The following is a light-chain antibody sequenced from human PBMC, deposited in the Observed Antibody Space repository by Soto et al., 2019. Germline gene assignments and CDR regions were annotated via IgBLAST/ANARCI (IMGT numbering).Light chain of an antibody. V-gene: IGKV3-15*01. CDR3: QQYNNWPRAP. Sequence: EIVMTQSPATLPVSHGERATISCMAIQIISSNLAWYQPKPGQAPRLLMFRTSSRATGFPARFSGSGSGTEFNLTISSLQSEGFGVYYCQQYNNWPRAPFGGGTNVDI. J-gene: IGKJ4*01. CDR1: QIISSN. CDR2: RTS.